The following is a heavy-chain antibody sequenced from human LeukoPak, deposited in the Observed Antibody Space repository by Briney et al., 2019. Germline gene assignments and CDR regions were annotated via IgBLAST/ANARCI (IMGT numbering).Heavy chain of an antibody. Sequence: SGGSLRLSCVASGSEFTFTTYGMHWVRQAPGKGLEWVSLISSDGSIKYYTDSVKGRFTISRDDSRETVYLQMNSLRAEDTALYYCAREVNAMTAFDFWGQGTLVTVSS. J-gene: IGHJ4*02. CDR1: GSEFTFTTYG. V-gene: IGHV3-30*03. D-gene: IGHD2-21*02. CDR3: AREVNAMTAFDF. CDR2: ISSDGSIK.